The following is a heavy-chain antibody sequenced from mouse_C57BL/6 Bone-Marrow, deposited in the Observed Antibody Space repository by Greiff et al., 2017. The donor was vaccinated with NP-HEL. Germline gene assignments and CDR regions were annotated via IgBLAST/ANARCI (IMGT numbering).Heavy chain of an antibody. V-gene: IGHV1-81*01. CDR2: IYPRSGNT. Sequence: QVQLQQSGAELARPGASVKLSCKASGYTFTSYGISWVKQRTGQGLEWIGEIYPRSGNTYYNEKFKGKATLTADKSSSTAYMELRSLTSEDSAVYFCARRVERGPWFAYWGQGTLVTVSA. CDR3: ARRVERGPWFAY. D-gene: IGHD1-1*02. J-gene: IGHJ3*01. CDR1: GYTFTSYG.